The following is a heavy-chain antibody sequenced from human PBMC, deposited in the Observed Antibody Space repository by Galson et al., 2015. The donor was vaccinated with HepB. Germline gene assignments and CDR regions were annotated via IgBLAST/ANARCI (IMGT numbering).Heavy chain of an antibody. CDR3: ATSTYYYDSSGYPNDY. CDR1: GYSFTSYW. CDR2: IDPSDSYT. V-gene: IGHV5-10-1*01. Sequence: QSGAEVKKPGESLRISCKGSGYSFTSYWISWVRQMPGKGLEWMGRIDPSDSYTNYSPSFQGHVTISADKSISTAYLQWSSLKASDTAMYYCATSTYYYDSSGYPNDYWGQGTLVTVSS. D-gene: IGHD3-22*01. J-gene: IGHJ4*02.